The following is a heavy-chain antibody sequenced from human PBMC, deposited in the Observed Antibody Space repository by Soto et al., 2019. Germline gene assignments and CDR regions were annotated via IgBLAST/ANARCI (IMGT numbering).Heavy chain of an antibody. CDR1: GFTFSSYS. D-gene: IGHD5-18*01. CDR3: AREVRDTAVADFDY. CDR2: ISSSISTM. V-gene: IGHV3-48*02. Sequence: EVQLVESGGGLVQPGGSLRLSCAASGFTFSSYSMNWVRQAPGRGLEWLSYISSSISTMHYADSVKGRFPISRDNAKNSLYLQINSLRDGDTAVYYCAREVRDTAVADFDYWGQGTLVTVSS. J-gene: IGHJ4*02.